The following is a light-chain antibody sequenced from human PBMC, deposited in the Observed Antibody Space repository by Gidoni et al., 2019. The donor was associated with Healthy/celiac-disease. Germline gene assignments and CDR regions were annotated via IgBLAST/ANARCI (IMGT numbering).Light chain of an antibody. CDR1: QGISSY. CDR2: AAS. CDR3: QQLNSYPPT. J-gene: IGKJ1*01. V-gene: IGKV1-9*01. Sequence: DIQLTQSPSFLSACVGDRVTITCRASQGISSYLAWYQQKPGKAPKLLIYAASTLQSGVPSRFSGSGSGTEFTLTISSLQPEDFATYYCQQLNSYPPTFXQXTKVEIK.